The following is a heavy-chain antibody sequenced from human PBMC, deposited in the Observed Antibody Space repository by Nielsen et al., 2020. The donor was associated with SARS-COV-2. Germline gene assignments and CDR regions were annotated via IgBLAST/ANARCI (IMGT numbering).Heavy chain of an antibody. CDR3: AKARDFWSGYHYYYYGMDV. J-gene: IGHJ6*02. Sequence: GGSLRLSCAASGFTFSDYYMSWIRQAPGKGLEWVSYISSSGSTIYYADSVKGRFTISRDNAKNSLYLQMNSLRAEDTAVYYCAKARDFWSGYHYYYYGMDVWGQGTMVTVSS. CDR1: GFTFSDYY. V-gene: IGHV3-11*01. CDR2: ISSSGSTI. D-gene: IGHD3-3*01.